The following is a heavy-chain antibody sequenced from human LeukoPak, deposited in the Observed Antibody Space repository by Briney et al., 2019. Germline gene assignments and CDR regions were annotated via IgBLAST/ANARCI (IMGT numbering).Heavy chain of an antibody. CDR2: IRGDTGDT. D-gene: IGHD2-15*01. CDR1: VYPVIDYY. CDR3: ARVRVNSCDY. J-gene: IGHJ4*02. Sequence: ASVTISCKTSVYPVIDYYMHWVRQAPGQGLEWMGWIRGDTGDTDSPQKFRGRVTMTRDTSTDTAYLELSRLRYDDTAIYFCARVRVNSCDYWGQGTLVTVSS. V-gene: IGHV1-2*02.